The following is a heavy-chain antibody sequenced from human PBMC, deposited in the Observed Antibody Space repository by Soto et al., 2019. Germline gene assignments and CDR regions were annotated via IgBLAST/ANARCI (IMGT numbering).Heavy chain of an antibody. Sequence: GGSLRLSCAASGFTVSNNYMSWVRQAPGKGLEWVSVIYSGGSTYYADSVKGRFTISRDTSKNTVYLQMNSLRAEDTAVYYCAKDAAFWSGXFDPWAQGTLATVSS. V-gene: IGHV3-66*01. CDR1: GFTVSNNY. CDR3: AKDAAFWSGXFDP. CDR2: IYSGGST. J-gene: IGHJ5*02. D-gene: IGHD3-3*01.